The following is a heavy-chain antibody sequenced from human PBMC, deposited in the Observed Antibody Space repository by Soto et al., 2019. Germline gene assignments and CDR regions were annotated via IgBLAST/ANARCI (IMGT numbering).Heavy chain of an antibody. Sequence: PGGSLRLSCAASGFTFTDYAMHWVRQTPGKGLEWVALISYDASNQYYGDSVKGRFTISRDNSKNTVSLQMNSLRVEDTAVYYCVKVFYSILSGSDVWGPGTTVTVSS. J-gene: IGHJ3*01. V-gene: IGHV3-30*18. CDR3: VKVFYSILSGSDV. CDR2: ISYDASNQ. CDR1: GFTFTDYA. D-gene: IGHD2-21*01.